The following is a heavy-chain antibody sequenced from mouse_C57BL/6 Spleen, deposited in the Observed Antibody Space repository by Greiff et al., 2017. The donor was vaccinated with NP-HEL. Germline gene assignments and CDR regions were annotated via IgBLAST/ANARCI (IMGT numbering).Heavy chain of an antibody. J-gene: IGHJ4*01. CDR1: GYAFSSYW. CDR2: IYPGDGDT. D-gene: IGHD1-1*01. Sequence: QVQLKQSGAELVKPGASVKISCKASGYAFSSYWMNWVKQRPGKGLEWIGQIYPGDGDTNYNGKFTGKATLTADKSSSTAYMQLSSLTSEDSAVYFCARFYYYGSSYVDYAMDYWGQGTSVTVSS. V-gene: IGHV1-80*01. CDR3: ARFYYYGSSYVDYAMDY.